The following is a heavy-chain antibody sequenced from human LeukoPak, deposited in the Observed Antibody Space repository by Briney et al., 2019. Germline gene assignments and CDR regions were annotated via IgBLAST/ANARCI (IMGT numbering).Heavy chain of an antibody. CDR2: IYHSGST. CDR1: GYSITSGFY. J-gene: IGHJ4*02. V-gene: IGHV4-38-2*02. D-gene: IGHD3-16*02. Sequence: SETLSLTCTVSGYSITSGFYWSWIRQPPVKGLEWIGSIYHSGSTYYNPSLKSRVTISVDTSKNQFSLKLSSVTAADTAVYYCASSKLRLGELSPMEYYYFDYWGQGTLVTVSS. CDR3: ASSKLRLGELSPMEYYYFDY.